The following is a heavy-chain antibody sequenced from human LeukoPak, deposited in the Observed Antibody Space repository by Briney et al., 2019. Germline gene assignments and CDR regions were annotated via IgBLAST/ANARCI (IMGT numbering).Heavy chain of an antibody. Sequence: GGSLRLSCAASGFTFSSYWMSWVRQAPGKGLEWVANIKQDGSEKYYVDSVKGRFTISRDNAKNSLYLQMNSLRAEDTAVYYCARVEEYSSSFLYYYYYGMDVWGQGTTVTVSS. CDR1: GFTFSSYW. CDR3: ARVEEYSSSFLYYYYYGMDV. D-gene: IGHD6-6*01. J-gene: IGHJ6*02. V-gene: IGHV3-7*03. CDR2: IKQDGSEK.